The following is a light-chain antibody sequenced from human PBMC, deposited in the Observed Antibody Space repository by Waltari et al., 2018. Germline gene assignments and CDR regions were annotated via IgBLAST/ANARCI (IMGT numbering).Light chain of an antibody. CDR1: SSNIGSNA. J-gene: IGLJ2*01. CDR2: SNN. V-gene: IGLV1-44*01. CDR3: AAWDDSLNGVV. Sequence: QSVVTQPPSASGTPGQRVTISCSGSSSNIGSNAVTWYQQLPGTAPKLLIYSNNQRPSGVPDRFSGSKSGTSASLAISGIQSEDEADYYCAAWDDSLNGVVFGGGTKLTVL.